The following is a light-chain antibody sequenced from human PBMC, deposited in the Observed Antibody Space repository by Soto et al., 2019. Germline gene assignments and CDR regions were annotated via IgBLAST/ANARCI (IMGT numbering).Light chain of an antibody. CDR1: SSDVGGYKY. CDR2: EVS. J-gene: IGLJ2*01. Sequence: QSALTQPASVSGSPGQSITISCTESSSDVGGYKYVSWYQQHPGKAPKLMIFEVSNRPSGVSNRFSGSKSGNTASLTISGLQAEDEGDYYCCSYTGGTTLVCGGGTKVTVL. CDR3: CSYTGGTTLV. V-gene: IGLV2-14*01.